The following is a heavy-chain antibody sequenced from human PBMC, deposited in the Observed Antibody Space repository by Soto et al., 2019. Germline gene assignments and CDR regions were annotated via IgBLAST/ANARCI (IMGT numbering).Heavy chain of an antibody. CDR3: ARDSGTVNPCYFDF. Sequence: RVSLRLSCTAYGFTFDTYSMNWVRQAPGKGLDWVSSISSHSNYIYYADSLRGRVTISRDNAKNLLYLEVNRLTVDDTGIYYCARDSGTVNPCYFDFWGQGPLVTVSS. J-gene: IGHJ4*02. D-gene: IGHD4-17*01. CDR1: GFTFDTYS. CDR2: ISSHSNYI. V-gene: IGHV3-21*06.